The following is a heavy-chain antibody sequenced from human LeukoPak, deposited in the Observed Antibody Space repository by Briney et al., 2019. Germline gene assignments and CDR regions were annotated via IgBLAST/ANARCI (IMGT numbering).Heavy chain of an antibody. Sequence: SETLSLTCTVSGGSISSGGYYWSWIWQPPGKGLEWIGYIYHSGSTYYNPSLKSRVTISVDRSKNQFSLKLSSVTAADTAVYYCASGSSGYVFDYWGQGTLVTVSS. V-gene: IGHV4-30-2*01. D-gene: IGHD3-22*01. CDR1: GGSISSGGYY. J-gene: IGHJ4*02. CDR2: IYHSGST. CDR3: ASGSSGYVFDY.